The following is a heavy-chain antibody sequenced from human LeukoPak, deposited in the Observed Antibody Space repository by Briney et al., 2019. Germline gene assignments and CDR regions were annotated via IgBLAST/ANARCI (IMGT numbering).Heavy chain of an antibody. CDR1: GGSFSGYY. CDR2: INHSGST. J-gene: IGHJ4*02. D-gene: IGHD6-13*01. CDR3: AVAAAGTEFDY. Sequence: SETLSLTCAVYGGSFSGYYWSWIRQPPGKGLEWIGEINHSGSTNYNPSLKSRVTISVDTSKNQFSLKLSSVTAADTAVYYCAVAAAGTEFDYWGQGTLVTVSS. V-gene: IGHV4-34*01.